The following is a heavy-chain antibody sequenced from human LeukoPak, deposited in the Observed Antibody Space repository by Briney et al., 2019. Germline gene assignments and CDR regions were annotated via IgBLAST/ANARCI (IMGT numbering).Heavy chain of an antibody. CDR1: GFTFSSYA. D-gene: IGHD3-22*01. V-gene: IGHV3-43*02. J-gene: IGHJ4*02. CDR3: AKDPHLGHYDSSGPPGGDY. CDR2: ISGDGGST. Sequence: PGGSLRLSCAASGFTFSSYAMSWVRQAPGKCLEWVSLISGDGGSTYYADSVKGRFTISRDNSKNSLYLQMNSLRTEDTALYYCAKDPHLGHYDSSGPPGGDYWGQGTLVTVSS.